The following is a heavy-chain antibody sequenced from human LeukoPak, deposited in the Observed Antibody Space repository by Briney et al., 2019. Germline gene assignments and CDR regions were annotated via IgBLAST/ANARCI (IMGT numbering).Heavy chain of an antibody. CDR1: GFTFSSYS. J-gene: IGHJ4*02. Sequence: GGSLRLSCAASGFTFSSYSMNWVRQAPGRGLEWVSSISSSSSYIYYADSVKGRFTISRDNAKNSLYLQMNSLKTEDTAVYYCTRDQGIAVAFGLFGDAAGVWGQGTLVTVSS. V-gene: IGHV3-21*03. D-gene: IGHD6-19*01. CDR2: ISSSSSYI. CDR3: TRDQGIAVAFGLFGDAAGV.